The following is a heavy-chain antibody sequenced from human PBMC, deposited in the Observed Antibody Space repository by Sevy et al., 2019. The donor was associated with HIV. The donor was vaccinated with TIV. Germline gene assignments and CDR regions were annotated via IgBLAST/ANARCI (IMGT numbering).Heavy chain of an antibody. CDR3: AREFRESNLDY. CDR2: ISYDGSNK. Sequence: GGSLRLSCAASGFTFSSYAMHWVRQAPGKGLEWVAVISYDGSNKYYADSVKGRFTISRDNSKNTLYLQMNSLRAEDTAVYYCAREFRESNLDYWGQGTLVTVSS. V-gene: IGHV3-30-3*01. J-gene: IGHJ4*02. CDR1: GFTFSSYA.